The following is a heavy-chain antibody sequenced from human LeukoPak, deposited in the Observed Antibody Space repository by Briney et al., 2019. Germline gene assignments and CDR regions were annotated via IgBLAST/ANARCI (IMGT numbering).Heavy chain of an antibody. CDR3: ASSRRVPGISIGYFDY. CDR2: IYYSGSA. J-gene: IGHJ4*02. V-gene: IGHV4-59*08. CDR1: GGSISSYY. D-gene: IGHD3-10*01. Sequence: SETLSLTCTVSGGSISSYYWSWIRQPPGKGLEWIGYIYYSGSANYNPSLKSRVTISVDTSKNQFSLKLSSVTAADTAVYYCASSRRVPGISIGYFDYWGQGTLVTVSS.